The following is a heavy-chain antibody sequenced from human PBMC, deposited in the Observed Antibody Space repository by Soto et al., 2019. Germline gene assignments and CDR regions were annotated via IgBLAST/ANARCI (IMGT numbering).Heavy chain of an antibody. CDR2: MDPNSGNT. Sequence: RASVKVSCKASGYTFTSYDINWVRQATGQGLEWMGWMDPNSGNTGYAQKFQGRVTITADKSTSTAYMELSSLRSEDTAVYYCARVAVESPAEYWGQGTLVTVSS. CDR3: ARVAVESPAEY. CDR1: GYTFTSYD. J-gene: IGHJ4*01. V-gene: IGHV1-8*01.